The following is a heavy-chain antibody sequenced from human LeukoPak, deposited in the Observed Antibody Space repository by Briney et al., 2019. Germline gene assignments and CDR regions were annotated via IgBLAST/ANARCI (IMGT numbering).Heavy chain of an antibody. D-gene: IGHD5-24*01. CDR2: ISNTGATT. CDR3: AKVCRDGYNRDCFDP. V-gene: IGHV3-23*01. Sequence: GGSLRLSCAASGFTFSTYAMSWVRQAPGKGLEWVSTISNTGATTYDADSGKGRFTISRDNSNNTLYLRMNSLRAKDTAVYYCAKVCRDGYNRDCFDPWGQGTLVTVSS. CDR1: GFTFSTYA. J-gene: IGHJ5*02.